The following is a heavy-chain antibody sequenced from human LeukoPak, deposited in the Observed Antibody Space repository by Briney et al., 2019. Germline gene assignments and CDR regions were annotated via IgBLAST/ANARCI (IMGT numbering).Heavy chain of an antibody. CDR1: GFTFSSYG. J-gene: IGHJ1*01. Sequence: GGSLRLSCAASGFTFSSYGMHWVRQAPGKGLEWVAVIWYDGSNKYYADSVKGRFTISRDNSKNTLYLQMNSLRAEDTAVYYCARDRGYCSGGSCYYGWLLQHWGQGTLVTVSS. D-gene: IGHD2-15*01. CDR2: IWYDGSNK. V-gene: IGHV3-33*01. CDR3: ARDRGYCSGGSCYYGWLLQH.